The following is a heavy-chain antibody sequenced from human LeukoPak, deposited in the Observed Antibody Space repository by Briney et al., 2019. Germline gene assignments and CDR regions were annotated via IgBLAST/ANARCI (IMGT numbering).Heavy chain of an antibody. D-gene: IGHD3-10*01. CDR1: GGSISSSSYY. J-gene: IGHJ5*02. CDR3: ARHRVTMVRGNWFDP. Sequence: SETLSLTCTVSGGSISSSSYYWGWIRQPPGKGLEWIGSIYYSGSTYYNPSLKSRVTISVDTSKNQFSLKLSSVTAADTAVYYCARHRVTMVRGNWFDPWGQGTLVTVSS. V-gene: IGHV4-39*01. CDR2: IYYSGST.